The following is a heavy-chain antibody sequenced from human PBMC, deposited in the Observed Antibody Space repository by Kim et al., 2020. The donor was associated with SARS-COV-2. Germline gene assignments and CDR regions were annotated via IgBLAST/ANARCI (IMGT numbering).Heavy chain of an antibody. V-gene: IGHV1-18*01. D-gene: IGHD6-19*01. CDR1: GYTFTSYG. Sequence: ASVKVSCKASGYTFTSYGISWVRQAPGQGLEWMGWISAYNGNTNYAQKLQGRVTMTTDTSTSTAYIALRSLRSVDTTVYYCARDGGAVAYVYYYYYGIDVGGQGTTVTASS. CDR3: ARDGGAVAYVYYYYYGIDV. J-gene: IGHJ6*01. CDR2: ISAYNGNT.